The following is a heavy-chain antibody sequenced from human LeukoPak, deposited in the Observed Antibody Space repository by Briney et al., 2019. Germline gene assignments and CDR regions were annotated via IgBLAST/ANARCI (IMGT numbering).Heavy chain of an antibody. CDR1: GYTFTNYH. J-gene: IGHJ4*02. CDR2: INPNSGGT. CDR3: ARDDWNYGY. Sequence: ASVKVSCKASGYTFTNYHIHWVRQAPGQGLDWMGWINPNSGGTNYAQRFQGRVTMTRDTSISTAYMELSRLRSDDTAVYYCARDDWNYGYWGQGTLVTVSS. V-gene: IGHV1-2*02. D-gene: IGHD1-7*01.